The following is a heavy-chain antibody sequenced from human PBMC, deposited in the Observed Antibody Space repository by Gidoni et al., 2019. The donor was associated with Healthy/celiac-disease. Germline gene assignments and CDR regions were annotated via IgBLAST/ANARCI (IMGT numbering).Heavy chain of an antibody. CDR1: GGSFSGYY. CDR3: ARRPSYQRHYYYYGMDV. D-gene: IGHD6-25*01. CDR2: INHSGST. J-gene: IGHJ6*02. Sequence: QVQLQQWGAGLLKPSETLSLTCAVYGGSFSGYYWSWIRQPPGKGLEWIGEINHSGSTNYNPSLKSRVTISVDTSKNQFSLKLSSVTAADTAVYYCARRPSYQRHYYYYGMDVWGQGTTVTVSS. V-gene: IGHV4-34*01.